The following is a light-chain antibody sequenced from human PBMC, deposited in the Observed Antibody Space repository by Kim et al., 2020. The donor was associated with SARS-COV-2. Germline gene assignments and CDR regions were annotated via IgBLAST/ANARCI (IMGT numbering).Light chain of an antibody. CDR2: EDT. CDR3: QSYDSANHDVV. V-gene: IGLV6-57*03. Sequence: TVTISCTHGSGSIASNYVQWYQQRPGSAPTIVIYEDTQRPSGVPDRFSGSVDSSSNSASLSISGLKTEDEADYYCQSYDSANHDVVFGGGTQLTVL. J-gene: IGLJ2*01. CDR1: SGSIASNY.